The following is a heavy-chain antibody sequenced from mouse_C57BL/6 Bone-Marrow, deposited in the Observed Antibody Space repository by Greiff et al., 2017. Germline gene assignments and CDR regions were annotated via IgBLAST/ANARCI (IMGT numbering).Heavy chain of an antibody. D-gene: IGHD1-2*01. V-gene: IGHV1-64*01. J-gene: IGHJ2*01. CDR1: GYTFTSYW. CDR2: IHPNSGST. Sequence: QVQLQQPGAELVKPGASVKFSCKASGYTFTSYWMHWVKPRPGQGLEWIGMIHPNSGSTNYNEKFKSKATLTVDKSSSTAYMQLSSLTSEDSAVYYCARPITTRDYFDYWGQGTTLTVSS. CDR3: ARPITTRDYFDY.